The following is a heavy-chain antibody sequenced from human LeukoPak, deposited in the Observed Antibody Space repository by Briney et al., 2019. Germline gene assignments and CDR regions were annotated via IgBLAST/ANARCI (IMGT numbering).Heavy chain of an antibody. CDR2: IIPIFGTA. CDR1: GGTFSSYA. CDR3: ARDRLWFGELNYYFDY. V-gene: IGHV1-69*01. Sequence: SVKVSCKAAGGTFSSYAISWVRQAPGQGLEWMGGIIPIFGTANYAQKFQGRVTITADESTSTAYMELSSLRSEDTAVYYCARDRLWFGELNYYFDYWGQGTLVTVSS. J-gene: IGHJ4*02. D-gene: IGHD3-10*01.